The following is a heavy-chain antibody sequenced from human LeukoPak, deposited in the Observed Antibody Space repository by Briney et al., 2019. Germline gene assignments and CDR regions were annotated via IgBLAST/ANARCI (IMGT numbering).Heavy chain of an antibody. J-gene: IGHJ3*02. CDR2: IYTSGST. Sequence: SQTLSLTCTVSGGSISSGSYYWSWIRQPAGKGLEWIGRIYTSGSTNYNPSLKSRVTISVDTSKNQFSLKLSSVTAADTAVYYCAGFEGGATEGAFDIWGQGTMVTVSS. CDR1: GGSISSGSYY. CDR3: AGFEGGATEGAFDI. D-gene: IGHD1-26*01. V-gene: IGHV4-61*02.